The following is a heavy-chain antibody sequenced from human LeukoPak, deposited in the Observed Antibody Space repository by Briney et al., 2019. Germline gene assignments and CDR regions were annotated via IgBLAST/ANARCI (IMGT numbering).Heavy chain of an antibody. J-gene: IGHJ4*02. CDR3: ARESYYYDSTGYYYFDY. V-gene: IGHV3-53*01. CDR1: GLTVSSSY. D-gene: IGHD3-22*01. Sequence: QPGGSLRLSCAASGLTVSSSYMSWVRQAPGKGLEWVSIIYNDGSTYYADSMKGRFTISRDNSKNTLYLQVNSLRAEDTAVYYCARESYYYDSTGYYYFDYWGQGTLVTVSS. CDR2: IYNDGST.